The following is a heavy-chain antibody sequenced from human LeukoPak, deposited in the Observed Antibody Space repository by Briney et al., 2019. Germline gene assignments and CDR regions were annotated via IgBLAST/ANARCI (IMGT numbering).Heavy chain of an antibody. CDR2: INPSSGGT. CDR3: ARAGVWDYSDSSGYHNAAFDI. Sequence: ASVTVSCKASGYTFTDYYMHWVRQAPGQGLEWMGWINPSSGGTNYAQKFQGRVTVTRDTSISTAYMDLSRLRSDDTAVYYCARAGVWDYSDSSGYHNAAFDIWGQGTMVTVSS. J-gene: IGHJ3*02. CDR1: GYTFTDYY. D-gene: IGHD3-22*01. V-gene: IGHV1-2*02.